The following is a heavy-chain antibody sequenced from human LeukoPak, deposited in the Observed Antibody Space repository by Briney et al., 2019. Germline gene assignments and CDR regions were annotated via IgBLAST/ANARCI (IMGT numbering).Heavy chain of an antibody. V-gene: IGHV4-59*01. CDR1: GGSISSYY. J-gene: IGHJ5*02. Sequence: SETLSPTCTVSGGSISSYYWSWIRQPPGKGLEWIGYIYYSGSTNYNPSLKSRVTISVDTSKNQFSLKLSSVTAADTAVYYCARDGPYYYDSSGYYPSGAHLRFDPWGQGTLVTVSS. D-gene: IGHD3-22*01. CDR2: IYYSGST. CDR3: ARDGPYYYDSSGYYPSGAHLRFDP.